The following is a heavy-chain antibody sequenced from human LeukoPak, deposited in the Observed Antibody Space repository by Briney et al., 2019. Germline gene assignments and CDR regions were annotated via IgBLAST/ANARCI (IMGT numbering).Heavy chain of an antibody. D-gene: IGHD2-2*01. Sequence: GRSLRLSCAASGFTFSSYGTHWVRQAPGKGLEWVAVIWYDGSNKYYADSVKGRFTISRDNSKNTLYLQMNSLRAEDTAVYYCAKSSSTSWTFDYWGQGTLVTVSS. CDR1: GFTFSSYG. CDR3: AKSSSTSWTFDY. J-gene: IGHJ4*02. V-gene: IGHV3-33*06. CDR2: IWYDGSNK.